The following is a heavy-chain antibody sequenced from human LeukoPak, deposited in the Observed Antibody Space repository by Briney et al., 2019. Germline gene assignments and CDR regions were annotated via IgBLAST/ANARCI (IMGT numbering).Heavy chain of an antibody. CDR2: ISGSSSNI. CDR1: GFTFSSYT. D-gene: IGHD3-9*01. J-gene: IGHJ4*02. Sequence: PGGSLRLSCAASGFTFSSYTMNWVRQAPGKGLEWVSSISGSSSNIYYADSVKGRFTISRDNAKNSLYLQMNSLRAEDTAVYYCARVGKYDVLTGTDYWGQGTLVTVSS. CDR3: ARVGKYDVLTGTDY. V-gene: IGHV3-21*01.